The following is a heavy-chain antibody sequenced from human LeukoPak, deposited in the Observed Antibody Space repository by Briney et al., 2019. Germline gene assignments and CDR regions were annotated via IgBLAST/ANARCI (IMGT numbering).Heavy chain of an antibody. D-gene: IGHD3-10*01. V-gene: IGHV4-59*08. CDR2: ISYSGTT. J-gene: IGHJ5*02. CDR1: GGSMSSYY. Sequence: PSETLSLTCTVSGGSMSSYYWSWIRQSPGKGLEWVGYISYSGTTNYNPSLKSRVTKSLGTSKNRFSLNLTSVTAADTAVYYCARHGSGTSLALYPWGQGTLVTVSS. CDR3: ARHGSGTSLALYP.